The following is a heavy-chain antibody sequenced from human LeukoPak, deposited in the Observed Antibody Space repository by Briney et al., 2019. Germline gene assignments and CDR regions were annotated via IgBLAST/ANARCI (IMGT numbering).Heavy chain of an antibody. V-gene: IGHV3-23*01. Sequence: GGSLRLSCAASEFTFSTYVMSWVRQAPGRGLEWVSAIAGDSGSTYHADSVKGRFTISRDNSKNTLYLQMNSLRAEDTAVYYCAKDLGYDFRRGNWFDPWGQGTLVTVSS. D-gene: IGHD3-3*01. J-gene: IGHJ5*02. CDR1: EFTFSTYV. CDR2: IAGDSGST. CDR3: AKDLGYDFRRGNWFDP.